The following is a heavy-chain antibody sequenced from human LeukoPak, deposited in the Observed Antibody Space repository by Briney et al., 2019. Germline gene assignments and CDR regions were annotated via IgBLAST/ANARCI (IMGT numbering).Heavy chain of an antibody. CDR2: IYTTGGT. J-gene: IGHJ4*02. CDR3: ARLPKKYYYGSGRSLGPAYYFDY. V-gene: IGHV4-61*02. CDR1: GGSISSGSYY. Sequence: PSETLFLTCTVSGGSISSGSYYLDWIRPSARKGLGWVGRIYTTGGTNYNPSLKSRVTISVDTSKNQFSLKLSSVTAADTAVYYCARLPKKYYYGSGRSLGPAYYFDYWGQGTLVTVSP. D-gene: IGHD3-10*01.